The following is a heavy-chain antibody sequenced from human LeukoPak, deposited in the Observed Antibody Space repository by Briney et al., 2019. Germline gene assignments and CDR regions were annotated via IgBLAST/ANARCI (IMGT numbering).Heavy chain of an antibody. J-gene: IGHJ4*02. V-gene: IGHV3-15*01. Sequence: PGGSLRLSCAASGFTFTSAWTSWVRQPPGKGLEWVGRVKSKADGETTDYAAPVKNRFIISRDDSKNMQYLQMNSLKTEDTAVYFCTADWPGDSYPIDYWGQGILVTVSS. CDR1: GFTFTSAW. D-gene: IGHD2-21*02. CDR3: TADWPGDSYPIDY. CDR2: VKSKADGETT.